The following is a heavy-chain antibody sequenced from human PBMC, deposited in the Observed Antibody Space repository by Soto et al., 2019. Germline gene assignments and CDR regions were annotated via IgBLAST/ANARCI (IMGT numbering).Heavy chain of an antibody. D-gene: IGHD6-13*01. V-gene: IGHV1-69*12. CDR1: GGTFSSYA. Sequence: QVQLVQSGAEVKKPGSSVKVSCKASGGTFSSYAISWVRQAPGQGLEWMGGIIPIFGTANYAQKFQGRVTITADESTSTAYMELSSLRSEDTAVYYCASDQVGIAAAAGAWFDPWGQGTLVTVSS. J-gene: IGHJ5*02. CDR2: IIPIFGTA. CDR3: ASDQVGIAAAAGAWFDP.